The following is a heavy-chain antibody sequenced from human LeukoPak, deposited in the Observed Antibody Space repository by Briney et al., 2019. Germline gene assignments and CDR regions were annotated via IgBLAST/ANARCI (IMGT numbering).Heavy chain of an antibody. V-gene: IGHV1-69*13. Sequence: SVKVSCKASGGTFSSYAISWVRQAPGQGLEWMGGIIPILGTANYAQKFQGRVTITADESTSTAYMELSSLRSEDTAVYHCARSEDDYGDYRWFDPWGQGTLVTVSS. D-gene: IGHD4-17*01. CDR1: GGTFSSYA. CDR3: ARSEDDYGDYRWFDP. J-gene: IGHJ5*02. CDR2: IIPILGTA.